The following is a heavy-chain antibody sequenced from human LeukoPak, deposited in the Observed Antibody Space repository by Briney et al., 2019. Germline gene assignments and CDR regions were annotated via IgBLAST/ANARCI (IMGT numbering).Heavy chain of an antibody. CDR3: ARGIPAAGFDY. D-gene: IGHD6-13*01. V-gene: IGHV3-21*01. Sequence: GGSLRLSCAASGFTFSSYSMNWVRQAPGKGLEWVSSISSSSSYIYYADSVKGRFTISRDNAKNSLYLQMDSLRAEDTAVYYCARGIPAAGFDYWGQEPLATVSS. CDR1: GFTFSSYS. CDR2: ISSSSSYI. J-gene: IGHJ4*02.